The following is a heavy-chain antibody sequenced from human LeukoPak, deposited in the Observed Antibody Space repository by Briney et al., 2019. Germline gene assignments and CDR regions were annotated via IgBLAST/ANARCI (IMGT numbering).Heavy chain of an antibody. Sequence: TGGSLRLSCAASGFTFSSYWMSWVPQAQGKGLEWVANKKQDGSEKYYVDSVKGRFTISRDNAKNSLYLQMNSLRAEDTAVYYCARDRIDATVTTIDFDYWGQGTLVTVSS. D-gene: IGHD4-17*01. CDR1: GFTFSSYW. CDR2: KKQDGSEK. V-gene: IGHV3-7*01. J-gene: IGHJ4*02. CDR3: ARDRIDATVTTIDFDY.